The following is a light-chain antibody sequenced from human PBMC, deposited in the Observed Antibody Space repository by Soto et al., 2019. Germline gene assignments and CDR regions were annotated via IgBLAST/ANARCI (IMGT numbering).Light chain of an antibody. V-gene: IGLV2-14*01. CDR3: SSFTTTNTWV. CDR2: EVT. Sequence: QSALTQPASVSGSPGQSMTISCTGTSSDVGSGNFVSWFQQHPGKAPKLMIYEVTNRPSGVSYRFSGSKSGNTASLTISGVQAEDEADYYCSSFTTTNTWVFGGGTKLTVL. CDR1: SSDVGSGNF. J-gene: IGLJ3*02.